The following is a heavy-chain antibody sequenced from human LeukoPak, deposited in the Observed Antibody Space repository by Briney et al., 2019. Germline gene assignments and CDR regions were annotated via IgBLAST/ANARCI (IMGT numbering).Heavy chain of an antibody. CDR2: IYYSGST. D-gene: IGHD3-3*01. V-gene: IGHV4-39*01. CDR3: ARSHCDFWSGYLPPSQFDY. Sequence: WVRQAPGKGLEWIGSIYYSGSTYYNPSLKSRVTISVDTSKNQFSLKLSSVTAADTAVYYCARSHCDFWSGYLPPSQFDYWGQGTLVTVSS. J-gene: IGHJ4*02.